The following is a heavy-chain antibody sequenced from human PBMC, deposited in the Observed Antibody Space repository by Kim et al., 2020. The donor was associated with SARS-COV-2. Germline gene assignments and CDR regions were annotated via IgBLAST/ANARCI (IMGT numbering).Heavy chain of an antibody. J-gene: IGHJ4*02. CDR3: ARNEEPVGNGDH. CDR2: MFYNGRG. V-gene: IGHV4-61*01. D-gene: IGHD6-13*01. CDR1: GGSVSSGSHY. Sequence: SETLSLTCSVSGGSVSSGSHYWSWIRQPPGKGLVWNGYMFYNGRGNYNPSLKSRVTISVDTSKNQFSLKLSSMTAADTAVYYCARNEEPVGNGDHWGQGTLVTVSS.